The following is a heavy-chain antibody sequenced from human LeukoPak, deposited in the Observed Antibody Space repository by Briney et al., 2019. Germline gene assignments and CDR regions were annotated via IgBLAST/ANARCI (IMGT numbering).Heavy chain of an antibody. V-gene: IGHV3-21*04. CDR1: GFTFSSYA. Sequence: GGSLRLSCAASGFTFSSYAMSWVRQAPGKGLEWVSSISSSSSYIYYADSVKGRFTISRDNAKNSLYLQMNSLRAEDTAVYYCAKDHYYGSGSYYNEGRWFDPWGQGTLVTVSS. J-gene: IGHJ5*02. CDR3: AKDHYYGSGSYYNEGRWFDP. CDR2: ISSSSSYI. D-gene: IGHD3-10*01.